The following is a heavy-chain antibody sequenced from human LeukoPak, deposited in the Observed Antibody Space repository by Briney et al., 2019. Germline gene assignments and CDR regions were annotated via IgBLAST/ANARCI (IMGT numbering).Heavy chain of an antibody. J-gene: IGHJ6*03. Sequence: SSETLSLTCTVSGGSISSGSYYWSWIRQPAGKGLEWIGRIYNSGSTNYNPSLKSRVTISVDTSKNQISLKLRSVTAADTAVYYCARGTMVRGVGMFYYYMDVWGRGTTVTMSS. D-gene: IGHD3-10*01. V-gene: IGHV4-61*02. CDR3: ARGTMVRGVGMFYYYMDV. CDR2: IYNSGST. CDR1: GGSISSGSYY.